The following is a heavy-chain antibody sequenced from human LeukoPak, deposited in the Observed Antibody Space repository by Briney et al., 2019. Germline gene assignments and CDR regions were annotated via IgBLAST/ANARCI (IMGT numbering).Heavy chain of an antibody. J-gene: IGHJ4*02. CDR2: ISYDGSNK. CDR1: GFTFSSYA. Sequence: GGSLRLSCAASGFTFSSYAMSWVRQAPGKGLEWVAVISYDGSNKYYADSVKGRFTISRDNSKNTLYLQMNSLRAEDTAVYYCAKDRYSSGWYFDYWGQGTLVTVSS. D-gene: IGHD6-19*01. CDR3: AKDRYSSGWYFDY. V-gene: IGHV3-30*18.